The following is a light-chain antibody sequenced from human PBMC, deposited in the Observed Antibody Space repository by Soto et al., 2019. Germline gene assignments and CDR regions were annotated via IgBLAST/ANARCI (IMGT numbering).Light chain of an antibody. Sequence: DIQMTQSPSSVSASVGDRVTMTCRSRQGISSWLVWYQQKPGKAPKLLIYAASSLQSGVPSRFSGSVSGTDFTLTISGLQPEDLANYYCQQANSFPWTFVQGTQVEIK. V-gene: IGKV1-12*01. J-gene: IGKJ1*01. CDR2: AAS. CDR3: QQANSFPWT. CDR1: QGISSW.